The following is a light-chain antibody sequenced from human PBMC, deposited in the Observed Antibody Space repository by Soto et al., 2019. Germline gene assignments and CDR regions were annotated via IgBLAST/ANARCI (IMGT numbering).Light chain of an antibody. V-gene: IGLV2-23*02. CDR3: CSSGGSPTYV. J-gene: IGLJ1*01. Sequence: QSVLTQPASVSGSPGQSITISCTGTSSNVGSYKLVSWYQQHPGKAPKLMIFDVNKRPSGVSNRFSGSKSGNTASLTISGLKVEEEADYYCCSSGGSPTYVFGTGTKLTVL. CDR1: SSNVGSYKL. CDR2: DVN.